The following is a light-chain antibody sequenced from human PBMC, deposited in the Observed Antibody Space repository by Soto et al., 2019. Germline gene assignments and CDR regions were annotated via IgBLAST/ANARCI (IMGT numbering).Light chain of an antibody. CDR1: QTIGTC. Sequence: DIQLTQSPSTLSASVGDRVIITCRASQTIGTCLAWYQERPGKATKLLIYKASTLERGVPSRFSGSGSGTESTLSISNLHPEDFATYYCHLYNTYSPTLGQGTKLDI. J-gene: IGKJ2*01. CDR2: KAS. V-gene: IGKV1-5*03. CDR3: HLYNTYSPT.